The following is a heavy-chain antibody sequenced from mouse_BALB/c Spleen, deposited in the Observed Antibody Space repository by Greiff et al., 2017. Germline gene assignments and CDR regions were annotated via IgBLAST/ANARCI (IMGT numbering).Heavy chain of an antibody. D-gene: IGHD2-1*01. CDR3: ARGEGNRDYAMDY. V-gene: IGHV1-66*01. CDR1: GYSFTSYY. CDR2: IFPGSGNT. Sequence: QVQLQHSGPELVKPGASVKISCKASGYSFTSYYIHWVKQRPGQGLEWIGWIFPGSGNTKYNEKFKGKATLTADTSSSTAYMQLSSLTSEDSAVYFCARGEGNRDYAMDYWGQGTSVTVSS. J-gene: IGHJ4*01.